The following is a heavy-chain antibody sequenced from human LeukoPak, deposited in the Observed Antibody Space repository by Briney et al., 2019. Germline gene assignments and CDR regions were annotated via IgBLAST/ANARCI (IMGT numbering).Heavy chain of an antibody. D-gene: IGHD3-10*01. J-gene: IGHJ4*02. V-gene: IGHV3-48*04. CDR3: ARDEPGYGEFLLY. CDR1: GFTFSSYS. CDR2: ISSSSSTI. Sequence: GGSLRLSCAASGFTFSSYSMNWVRQAPGKGLEWVSYISSSSSTIYYADSVKGRFTISRDNAKNSLYLQMNSLRAEDTAVYYCARDEPGYGEFLLYWGQGTLVTVSS.